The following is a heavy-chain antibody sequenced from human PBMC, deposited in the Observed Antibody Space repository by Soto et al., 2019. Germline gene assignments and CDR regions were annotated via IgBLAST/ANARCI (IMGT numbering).Heavy chain of an antibody. CDR3: ARVAGDYPGSYYFDY. D-gene: IGHD4-17*01. CDR1: GYTFTSYY. J-gene: IGHJ4*02. Sequence: WASVKVSCKASGYTFTSYYMHWVRQAPGQGLEWMGIINPSGGSTSYAQKFQGRVTMTRDTSTSTVYMELSSLRSEDTAVYYCARVAGDYPGSYYFDYWGQGTLVTVSS. V-gene: IGHV1-46*01. CDR2: INPSGGST.